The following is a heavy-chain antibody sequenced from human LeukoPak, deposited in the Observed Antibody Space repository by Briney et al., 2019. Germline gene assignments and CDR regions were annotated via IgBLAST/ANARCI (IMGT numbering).Heavy chain of an antibody. CDR1: GGSISSGGYY. D-gene: IGHD2-2*01. Sequence: PSETLSLTCTVSGGSISSGGYYWSWIRQHPGKGLEWIGYIYCSGSTYYNPSLKSRVTISVDTSKSQFSLKLSSVTAADTAVYYCARDRGRYCSSTSCLGRFDPWGQGTLVTVSS. V-gene: IGHV4-31*03. CDR2: IYCSGST. J-gene: IGHJ5*02. CDR3: ARDRGRYCSSTSCLGRFDP.